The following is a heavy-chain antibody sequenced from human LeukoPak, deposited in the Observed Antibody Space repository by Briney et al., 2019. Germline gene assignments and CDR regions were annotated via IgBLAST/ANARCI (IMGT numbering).Heavy chain of an antibody. CDR1: GFTFSSYA. Sequence: GGSLRLSCAASGFTFSSYAMSWVRQAPGRGWGGAPAISGSGGSTYYADSVKGRFTISRDNSKNTLYLQMNSLRAEDTAVYYCAKVRGSYSLFDYWGQGTLVTVSS. D-gene: IGHD1-26*01. CDR3: AKVRGSYSLFDY. J-gene: IGHJ4*02. CDR2: ISGSGGST. V-gene: IGHV3-23*01.